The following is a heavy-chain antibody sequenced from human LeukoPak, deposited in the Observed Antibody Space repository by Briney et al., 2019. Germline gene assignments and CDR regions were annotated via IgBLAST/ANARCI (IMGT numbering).Heavy chain of an antibody. CDR3: ASSCYYDSSGYYYFDY. CDR2: IYYSGST. CDR1: GGSISSSSYY. V-gene: IGHV4-39*01. Sequence: PSETLSLTCTVSGGSISSSSYYWGWIRQPPGKGLEWIGSIYYSGSTYYNPSLKSRVTISVDTPKNQFSLKLSSVTAADTAVYYCASSCYYDSSGYYYFDYWGQGTLVTVSS. J-gene: IGHJ4*02. D-gene: IGHD3-22*01.